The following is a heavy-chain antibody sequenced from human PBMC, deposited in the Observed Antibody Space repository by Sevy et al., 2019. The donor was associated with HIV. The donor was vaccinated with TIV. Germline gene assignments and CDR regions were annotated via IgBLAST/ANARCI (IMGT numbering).Heavy chain of an antibody. CDR1: GFIFSNYP. V-gene: IGHV3-23*01. D-gene: IGHD2-2*01. Sequence: GGSLRLSCAASGFIFSNYPMSWVRHSPGKGLEWVSDISAGGTTTYYADSVEGRFTISRDNSKNTVSLQVNSLGAEDTAIYYRAKRYCSTITCYDDDFWNPYYFYGLDVWGQGISVTVSS. CDR3: AKRYCSTITCYDDDFWNPYYFYGLDV. CDR2: ISAGGTTT. J-gene: IGHJ6*02.